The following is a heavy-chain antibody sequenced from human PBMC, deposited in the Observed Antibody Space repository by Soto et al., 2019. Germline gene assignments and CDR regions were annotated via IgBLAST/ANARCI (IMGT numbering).Heavy chain of an antibody. CDR3: AKDRLAGGFDY. CDR2: VSATTGTT. Sequence: DVQLVDSGGGLVQPGGSLRLSCAASGFTFSNYAMSWVRQAPGKGLEWVSLVSATTGTTYYTDSVKGRFTISRDHSRNTVYLQMNRLRADDTAVYYWAKDRLAGGFDYWGQGTLVTVSS. J-gene: IGHJ4*02. D-gene: IGHD3-16*01. V-gene: IGHV3-23*04. CDR1: GFTFSNYA.